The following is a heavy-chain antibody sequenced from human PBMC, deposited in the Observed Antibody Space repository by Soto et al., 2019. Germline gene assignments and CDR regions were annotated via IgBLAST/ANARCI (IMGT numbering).Heavy chain of an antibody. CDR1: DGSFSGYY. Sequence: PSETLSLTCAVDDGSFSGYYWSWIRQPPGNGLYWIGYIYVSVITSXXPSLKSRXXMSIGTSRNHXSLKLXPVTAAYTAVYFCTRDVDFGDEDVWRQGTTVTVSS. CDR3: TRDVDFGDEDV. V-gene: IGHV4-34*11. J-gene: IGHJ6*02. CDR2: IYVSVIT. D-gene: IGHD4-17*01.